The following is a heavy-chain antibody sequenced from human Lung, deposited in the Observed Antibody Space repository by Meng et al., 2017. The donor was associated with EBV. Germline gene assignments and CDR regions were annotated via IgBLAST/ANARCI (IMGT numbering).Heavy chain of an antibody. CDR2: MDYRGST. CDR3: ARGELLWDY. V-gene: IGHV4-30-4*01. D-gene: IGHD2-2*01. CDR1: GDSISSGEYF. Sequence: QVALQEAGPVLVKPSQTLSLTCPVSGDSISSGEYFWSWSRQPPGKGLEWIGYMDYRGSTFYNPSLKSRVTISVDTSKNQFSLKLSSVTAADTAVYFCARGELLWDYWGQGTLVTVSS. J-gene: IGHJ4*02.